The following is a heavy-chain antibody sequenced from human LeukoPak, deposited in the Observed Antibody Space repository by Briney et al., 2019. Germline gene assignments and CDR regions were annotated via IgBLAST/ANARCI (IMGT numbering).Heavy chain of an antibody. J-gene: IGHJ4*02. CDR2: INPNSGGT. V-gene: IGHV1-2*02. CDR3: ARDGACSSASCQNFDY. CDR1: GYTFTYYY. Sequence: ASVKVSCKASGYTFTYYYMHWVRQAPGHGLEWMGWINPNSGGTIYAQRFQSRVTMTRDTSISTAYLELSRLTSDDTAVYYCARDGACSSASCQNFDYWGQGTLVTVSS. D-gene: IGHD2-2*01.